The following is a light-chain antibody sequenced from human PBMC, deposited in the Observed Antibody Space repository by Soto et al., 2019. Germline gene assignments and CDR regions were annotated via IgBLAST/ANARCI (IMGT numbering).Light chain of an antibody. CDR1: QSISSW. CDR2: DAS. Sequence: HMTHSPSTLSASVGDRVTITCRASQSISSWLAWYQQKPGKAPKLLIYDASSLESGVPSRFSGSGSGTEFTLTISSLQPDDFATYYCQQYNSYSTFGQGTKVDIK. V-gene: IGKV1-5*01. CDR3: QQYNSYST. J-gene: IGKJ1*01.